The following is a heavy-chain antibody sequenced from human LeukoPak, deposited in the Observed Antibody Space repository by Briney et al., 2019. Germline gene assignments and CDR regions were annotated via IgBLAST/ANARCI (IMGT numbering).Heavy chain of an antibody. CDR1: GGTFSSYA. V-gene: IGHV1-69*13. CDR2: IIPIFGTA. J-gene: IGHJ4*02. CDR3: AKLATSDTGETY. D-gene: IGHD3-16*01. Sequence: SVTVSCTASGGTFSSYAISWVRQAPGQGLEWMGGIIPIFGTANYAQKFQGRVTITADESTSTAYMELSSLRSEDTAVYYCAKLATSDTGETYWGQGTLVTVSS.